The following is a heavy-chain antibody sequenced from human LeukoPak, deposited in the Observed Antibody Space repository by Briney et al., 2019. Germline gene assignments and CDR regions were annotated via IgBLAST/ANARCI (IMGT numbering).Heavy chain of an antibody. CDR1: GGSISSGGYY. V-gene: IGHV4-31*03. CDR2: IYYSGST. J-gene: IGHJ3*02. CDR3: ARGIDYGDYIYAFDI. Sequence: PSQTLSLTCTVSGGSISSGGYYWSWIRQHPGKGLEWIGYIYYSGSTYYNPSLKSRVTISVDTSKNQFSLKLSSVTAADTAVYYCARGIDYGDYIYAFDIWGQGTMVTVSS. D-gene: IGHD4-17*01.